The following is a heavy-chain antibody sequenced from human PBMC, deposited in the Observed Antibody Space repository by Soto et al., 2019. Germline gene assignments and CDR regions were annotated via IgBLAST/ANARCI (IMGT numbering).Heavy chain of an antibody. CDR1: GFTFSNHA. Sequence: GGSLSLSCSAFGFTFSNHAMHWVRQAPGKGVEYVSAISSNGGITYHADSVKGRFTISRDNSKNTLYLQMNSLRAEDTAVYYCARVGHDFWSGSQDHFDYWGQGTLVTVSS. V-gene: IGHV3-64*04. CDR2: ISSNGGIT. D-gene: IGHD3-3*01. CDR3: ARVGHDFWSGSQDHFDY. J-gene: IGHJ4*02.